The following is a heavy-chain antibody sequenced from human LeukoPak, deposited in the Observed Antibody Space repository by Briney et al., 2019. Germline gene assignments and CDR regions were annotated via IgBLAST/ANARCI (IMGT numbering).Heavy chain of an antibody. Sequence: SVKVSCTVSAYSLTELTIHWVRQAPGQGLEWMGGIIPIFGTANYAQKFQGRVTITTDESTSTAYMELSSLRSEDTAVYYCARDPRGGHGGYFQHWGQGTLVTVSS. CDR1: AYSLTELT. V-gene: IGHV1-69*05. CDR3: ARDPRGGHGGYFQH. CDR2: IIPIFGTA. J-gene: IGHJ1*01. D-gene: IGHD3-16*01.